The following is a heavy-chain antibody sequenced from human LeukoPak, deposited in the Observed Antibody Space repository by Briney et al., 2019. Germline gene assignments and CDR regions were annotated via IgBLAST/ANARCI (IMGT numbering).Heavy chain of an antibody. Sequence: GGSLRLSCTASGFTTSGDAMHWVRQAPGKGLQWVAHISFDGSYKYYADSVKGLFTISRDNSKNTLYLQMNSLRTDDTALFYCARETLDALDLWGPGTLVTVSS. CDR1: GFTTSGDA. J-gene: IGHJ3*01. V-gene: IGHV3-30*04. CDR2: ISFDGSYK. CDR3: ARETLDALDL.